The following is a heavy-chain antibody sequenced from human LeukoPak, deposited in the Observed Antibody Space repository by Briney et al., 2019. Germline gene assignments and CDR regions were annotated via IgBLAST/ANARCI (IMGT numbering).Heavy chain of an antibody. J-gene: IGHJ6*02. CDR2: IYPGDSDT. Sequence: GESLKISCKGSGYSFTNYWIGWVRQMPGKGLEWMGIIYPGDSDTRYSPSFQGQVTISADKSISTAYLHWSSLRASDTAMYYCARPGYFDSRLDGMDVWGQGTTVTVSS. CDR1: GYSFTNYW. V-gene: IGHV5-51*01. CDR3: ARPGYFDSRLDGMDV. D-gene: IGHD3-3*01.